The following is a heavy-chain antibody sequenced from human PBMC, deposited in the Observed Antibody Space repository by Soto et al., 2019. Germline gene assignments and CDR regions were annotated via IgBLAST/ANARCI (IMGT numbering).Heavy chain of an antibody. CDR3: AREAIAVAGRFDY. CDR1: GGSISSYY. CDR2: IYYSGST. D-gene: IGHD6-19*01. Sequence: SETLSLTCTVSGGSISSYYWSWIRQPPGKGLEWIGYIYYSGSTNYNPSLKSRVTISVDTSKNQFSLKLSSVTAADTAVYYCAREAIAVAGRFDYWGQGTLVTISS. J-gene: IGHJ4*02. V-gene: IGHV4-59*01.